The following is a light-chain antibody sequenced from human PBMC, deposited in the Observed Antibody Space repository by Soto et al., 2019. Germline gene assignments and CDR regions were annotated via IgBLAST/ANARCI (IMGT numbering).Light chain of an antibody. Sequence: AIRMTQSPSSLSSPVGDRVSITCRARQGIRNDLGWYQQRPGKAPSLLIYGASTLESGVPSRFSGSGSGTDFTLTISSLQPEDIAAYYCQQYDNPPLTFGGGTKVDIK. V-gene: IGKV1-6*02. CDR2: GAS. J-gene: IGKJ4*01. CDR1: QGIRND. CDR3: QQYDNPPLT.